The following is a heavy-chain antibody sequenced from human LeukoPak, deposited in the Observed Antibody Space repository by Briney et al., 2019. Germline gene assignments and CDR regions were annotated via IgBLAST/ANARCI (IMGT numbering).Heavy chain of an antibody. CDR2: IYYSGST. J-gene: IGHJ4*02. V-gene: IGHV4-59*01. CDR1: GGSISSYY. Sequence: PSETLSLTCTVSGGSISSYYWSWIRQPPGKGLEWIGYIYYSGSTNYNPSLKSRVTISVDTSKNQFSLKLSSVTAADTVVYYCARGTTVTPLGYWGQGTLVTVSS. CDR3: ARGTTVTPLGY. D-gene: IGHD4-17*01.